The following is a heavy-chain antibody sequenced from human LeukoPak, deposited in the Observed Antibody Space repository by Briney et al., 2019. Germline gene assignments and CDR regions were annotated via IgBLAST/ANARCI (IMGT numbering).Heavy chain of an antibody. Sequence: SETLSLTCSVSGGSITSNTYYWGWVRQPPGKGLEWIGNIYYSGTTYYNPALKSRVTISVDTSKYQFSLQLSSVTAADTAVYYCASQYCSGGSCYYYGTDVWGQGTTVTVSS. V-gene: IGHV4-39*01. CDR2: IYYSGTT. J-gene: IGHJ6*02. D-gene: IGHD2-15*01. CDR3: ASQYCSGGSCYYYGTDV. CDR1: GGSITSNTYY.